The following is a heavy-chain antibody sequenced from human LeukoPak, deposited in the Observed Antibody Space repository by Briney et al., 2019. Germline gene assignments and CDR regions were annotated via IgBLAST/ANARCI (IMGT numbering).Heavy chain of an antibody. CDR3: ARDLAVAGRFDY. CDR1: GYTLTSYG. D-gene: IGHD6-19*01. CDR2: ISAYNGNT. J-gene: IGHJ4*02. V-gene: IGHV1-18*01. Sequence: ASVTVSCKASGYTLTSYGISWVRQAPGQGLEWMGWISAYNGNTNYAQKLQGRVTMTTDTSTSTAYMELRSLRSDDTAVYYCARDLAVAGRFDYWGQGTLVTVSS.